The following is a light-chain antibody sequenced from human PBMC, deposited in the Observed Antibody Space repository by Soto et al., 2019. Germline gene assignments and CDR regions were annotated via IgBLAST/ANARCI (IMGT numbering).Light chain of an antibody. CDR2: GAS. J-gene: IGKJ4*01. CDR1: QNVYNN. Sequence: EIVMTQSPATLSVSPGDRATLSCRATQNVYNNLAWYQQKPGQAPRLLIYGASTRATGFPARFSGSGSGTEFTLTIASLQSEDLGIYYCQQYSHWPLTFGGGTKVDIK. CDR3: QQYSHWPLT. V-gene: IGKV3-15*01.